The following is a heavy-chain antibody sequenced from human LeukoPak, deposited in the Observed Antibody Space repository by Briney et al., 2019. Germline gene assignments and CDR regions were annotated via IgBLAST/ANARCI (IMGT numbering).Heavy chain of an antibody. CDR3: ASVRDAYNNYFDS. D-gene: IGHD5-24*01. J-gene: IGHJ4*02. V-gene: IGHV6-1*01. CDR1: GDSVSSNSAA. CDR2: TYYRSNWFY. Sequence: SQTLSLTCAISGDSVSSNSAAWNWIRQSPSRGLEWLGRTYYRSNWFYDYAISLKGRITINIDTSKNQFSLQLNSVTLEDTAVYYCASVRDAYNNYFDSWGQGTLVTVSS.